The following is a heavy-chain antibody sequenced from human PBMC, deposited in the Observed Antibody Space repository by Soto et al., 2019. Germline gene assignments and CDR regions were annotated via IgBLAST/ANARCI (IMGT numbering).Heavy chain of an antibody. V-gene: IGHV4-31*03. J-gene: IGHJ5*02. CDR3: ARAWTATAGWANWFDR. CDR2: IHYSGST. CDR1: GGSISGEGYY. Sequence: QVQLQESGPGLVEPSQTLSLTCTVSGGSISGEGYYWSWIRQYSGRGLEWIGYIHYSGSTYSNPSLESRVTISLDTSKPQFFLKLTSVTAADTAVYYCARAWTATAGWANWFDRWGQGTLVTVSS. D-gene: IGHD6-13*01.